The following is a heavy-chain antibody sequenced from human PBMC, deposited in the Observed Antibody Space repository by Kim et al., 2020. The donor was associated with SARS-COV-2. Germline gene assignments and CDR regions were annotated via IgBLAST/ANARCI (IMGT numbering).Heavy chain of an antibody. CDR2: IYYSGST. CDR3: ARGYCTNGVCYYYYMDV. D-gene: IGHD2-8*01. CDR1: GGSISSYY. J-gene: IGHJ6*03. Sequence: SETLSLTCTVSGGSISSYYWSWIRQPPGKGLEWIGYIYYSGSTNYNPSLKSRVTISVDTSKNQFSLKLSSVTAADTAVYYCARGYCTNGVCYYYYMDVWGKGTTVTVSS. V-gene: IGHV4-59*01.